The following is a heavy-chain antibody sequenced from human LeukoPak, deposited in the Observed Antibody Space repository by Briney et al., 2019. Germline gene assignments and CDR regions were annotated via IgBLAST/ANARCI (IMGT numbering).Heavy chain of an antibody. CDR1: GGSLSSYY. D-gene: IGHD3-22*01. Sequence: SETLSLTCAVCGGSLSSYYWSWIRQPPGKGLEWIGYIYYSGSTNYNPSLKSRVNISVDTSKNQFSLKLSSVTAADTAVYYCARGQVNYYDSSGYYNDAFDIWGQGTMVTVSS. V-gene: IGHV4-59*01. CDR3: ARGQVNYYDSSGYYNDAFDI. CDR2: IYYSGST. J-gene: IGHJ3*02.